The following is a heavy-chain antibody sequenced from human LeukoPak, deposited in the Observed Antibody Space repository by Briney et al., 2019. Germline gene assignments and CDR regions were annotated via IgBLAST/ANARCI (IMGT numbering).Heavy chain of an antibody. Sequence: GASVKVSCKASGYTFTSYDINWVRQATGQGLEWMGWMSPNSGNTGYAQKFQGRVTMTRNTSISTAYMELSSLRSEDTAVYYCARGRGPLWFGELPSDYWGQGTLVTVSS. CDR1: GYTFTSYD. J-gene: IGHJ4*02. CDR2: MSPNSGNT. CDR3: ARGRGPLWFGELPSDY. V-gene: IGHV1-8*01. D-gene: IGHD3-10*01.